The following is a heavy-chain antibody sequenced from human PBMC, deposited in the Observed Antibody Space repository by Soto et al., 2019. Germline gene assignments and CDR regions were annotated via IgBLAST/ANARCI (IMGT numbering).Heavy chain of an antibody. CDR1: GGTFSSYA. V-gene: IGHV1-69*13. D-gene: IGHD3-22*01. CDR3: ARVRDYYDSSGYYFDY. CDR2: IIPIFGTA. Sequence: SVKVSCKASGGTFSSYAISWVRQAPGQGLEWMGGIIPIFGTANYAQKFQGRVTITADESTSTAYMELSSLRSEDTAVYYCARVRDYYDSSGYYFDYWGQGTLVTVSS. J-gene: IGHJ4*02.